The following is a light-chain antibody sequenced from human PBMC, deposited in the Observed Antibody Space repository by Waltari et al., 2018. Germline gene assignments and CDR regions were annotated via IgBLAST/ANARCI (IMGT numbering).Light chain of an antibody. J-gene: IGLJ1*01. Sequence: SYELTQPPSVSVSPGQTARITCSGHELPRKYAYWFQQKSGQAPRLVIYEDTKRPSGMPERFSGSSSGTVATLTISGAQVDDEADYYCYSSDSTGRRVFGGGTTVVVL. V-gene: IGLV3-10*01. CDR1: ELPRKY. CDR3: YSSDSTGRRV. CDR2: EDT.